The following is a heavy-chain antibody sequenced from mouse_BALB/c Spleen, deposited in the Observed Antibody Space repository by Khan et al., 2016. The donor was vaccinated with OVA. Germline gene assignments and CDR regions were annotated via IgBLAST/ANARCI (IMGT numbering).Heavy chain of an antibody. CDR3: ARGYFGNYEFAY. J-gene: IGHJ3*01. CDR1: GYTFTNYW. D-gene: IGHD2-1*01. V-gene: IGHV1S132*01. CDR2: IFPGSGTT. Sequence: QVQLQQSGAELVKPGASVKLSCKTSGYTFTNYWIQWVKQRPGQGLGWIGQIFPGSGTTYYNENFKDKATLTIETSSSTAYMQLSSLSSEDSAVYFCARGYFGNYEFAYWGQGTLVTVSA.